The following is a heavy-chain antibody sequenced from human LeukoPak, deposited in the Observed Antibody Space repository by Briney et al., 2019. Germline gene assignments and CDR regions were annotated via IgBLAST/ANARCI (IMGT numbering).Heavy chain of an antibody. D-gene: IGHD3-10*01. CDR3: ARDLSVKIGFATHRPFDP. CDR2: IFHTGSF. V-gene: IGHV4-4*02. J-gene: IGHJ5*02. CDR1: GGSINSRHW. Sequence: SGTLSLTCTVSGGSINSRHWLSWVRQPPGKGLEWIGEIFHTGSFNYNPSLKSRVTISVDKSKNQFSLKLSSMTAADTAVYYCARDLSVKIGFATHRPFDPWGQGILVTVSS.